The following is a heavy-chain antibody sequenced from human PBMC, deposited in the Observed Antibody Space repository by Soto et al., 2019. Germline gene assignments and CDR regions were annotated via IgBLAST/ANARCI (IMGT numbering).Heavy chain of an antibody. CDR1: GFTFSSYA. J-gene: IGHJ6*03. CDR3: ATQEDYYYYYMDV. V-gene: IGHV3-23*01. CDR2: ISGSGGST. Sequence: GGSLRLSCAASGFTFSSYAMSWVRQAPGKGLEWVSAISGSGGSTYYADSVKGRFTISRDNSKNTLYLQMNSLRAEDTAVYYCATQEDYYYYYMDVWGKGTTVTVSS.